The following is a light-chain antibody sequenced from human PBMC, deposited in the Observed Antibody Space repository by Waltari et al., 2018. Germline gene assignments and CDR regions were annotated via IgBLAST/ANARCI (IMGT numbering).Light chain of an antibody. CDR1: QGISTY. CDR2: AAS. Sequence: DIQMTQSPSSLSASAGDRVTITCRASQGISTYLNWYQQKPGKAPKRLIYAASSLESGVPSRFSGSGSGTEFTLTISSLQPEDFATYYCLQYNSNPLTFGQGTNVEIK. V-gene: IGKV1-17*01. CDR3: LQYNSNPLT. J-gene: IGKJ1*01.